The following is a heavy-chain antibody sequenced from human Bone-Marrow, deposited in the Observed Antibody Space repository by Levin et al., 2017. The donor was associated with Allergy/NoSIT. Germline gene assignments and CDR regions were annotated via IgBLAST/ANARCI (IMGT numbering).Heavy chain of an antibody. CDR2: ISAYNGNT. CDR1: GYTFTSYG. V-gene: IGHV1-18*01. D-gene: IGHD3-16*02. CDR3: ARKTITFGGVIVIPIIDY. J-gene: IGHJ4*02. Sequence: GESLKISCKASGYTFTSYGISWVRQAPGQGLEWMGWISAYNGNTNYAQKLQGRVTMTTDTSTSTAYMELRSLRSDDTAVYYCARKTITFGGVIVIPIIDYWGQGTLVTVSS.